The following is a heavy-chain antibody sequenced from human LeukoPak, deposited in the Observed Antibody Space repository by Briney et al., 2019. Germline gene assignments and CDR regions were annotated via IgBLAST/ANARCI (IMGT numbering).Heavy chain of an antibody. Sequence: ASVKVSCKASGYIFSTYYMHWVRQAPGQRLEWVGRINPDTGDPNYARKFRGWVTITTDTSISSGYMELSRLKSEDTAVYYCVTGDYFDYWGQGTLVSVSS. CDR1: GYIFSTYY. J-gene: IGHJ4*02. CDR3: VTGDYFDY. V-gene: IGHV1-2*04. CDR2: INPDTGDP.